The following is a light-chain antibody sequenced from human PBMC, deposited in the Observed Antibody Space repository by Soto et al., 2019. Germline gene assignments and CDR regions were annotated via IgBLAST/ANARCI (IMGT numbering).Light chain of an antibody. CDR3: QQYSSLPHT. J-gene: IGKJ2*01. CDR1: QSVSNSY. V-gene: IGKV3-20*01. CDR2: GIS. Sequence: ESVLTQSPGTLSLSPGERATLSCRASQSVSNSYFAWYQHKPGQAPRLLIYGISNRATGIPDRFSGSGSGTYFTLTISRLEPADFVVYYCQQYSSLPHTFVQGTKLEVK.